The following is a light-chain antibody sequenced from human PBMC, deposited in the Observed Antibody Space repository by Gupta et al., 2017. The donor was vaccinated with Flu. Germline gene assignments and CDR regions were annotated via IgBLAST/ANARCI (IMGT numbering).Light chain of an antibody. CDR1: QGINSW. CDR2: AAS. J-gene: IGKJ1*01. CDR3: QQGDSFPWT. V-gene: IGKV1-12*01. Sequence: DIHMTQSPSSVSASVGDRVTITCRASQGINSWLAWYQQKPGKAPNLLINAASSLQSGVPSRFSGSGSGTDFTLTISSLQSEDFATYYCQQGDSFPWTFGQGTQVEIK.